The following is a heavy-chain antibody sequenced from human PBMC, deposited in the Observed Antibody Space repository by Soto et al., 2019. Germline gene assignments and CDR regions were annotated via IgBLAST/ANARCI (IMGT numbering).Heavy chain of an antibody. V-gene: IGHV3-21*01. J-gene: IGHJ1*01. D-gene: IGHD4-17*01. CDR3: ARDLNTVTTAYFHH. Sequence: GSLRLSCAASGFTFNTYSMNWVRRAPGRGLEWVSSISSSSSYIYYADSVKGRFTISRDNAKHSLYLQMNSLRAEDTAVYYCARDLNTVTTAYFHHWGQGTLVTVSS. CDR1: GFTFNTYS. CDR2: ISSSSSYI.